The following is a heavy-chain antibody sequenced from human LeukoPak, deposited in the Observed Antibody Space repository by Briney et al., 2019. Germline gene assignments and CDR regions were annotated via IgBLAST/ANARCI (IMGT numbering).Heavy chain of an antibody. CDR1: GQNLRTHH. J-gene: IGHJ4*02. Sequence: GESLKISCTDSGQNLRTHHINWLRQMPGKGQEWMGRIDPSDSYSDYSPSFQGHVTMTADKSTNTAYLQWNSLKTSDTAIYYCARRPAGVLADTDFLESWGQGTLVIVSS. CDR2: IDPSDSYS. D-gene: IGHD3-16*01. CDR3: ARRPAGVLADTDFLES. V-gene: IGHV5-10-1*01.